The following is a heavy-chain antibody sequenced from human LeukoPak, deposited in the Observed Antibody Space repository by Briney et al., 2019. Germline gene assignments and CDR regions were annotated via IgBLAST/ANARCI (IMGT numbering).Heavy chain of an antibody. CDR3: ARVHWAVPAANWFDP. CDR2: ISTYSGNT. CDR1: GYTFTIYA. J-gene: IGHJ5*02. V-gene: IGHV1-18*01. Sequence: ASVKVSCKPSGYTFTIYALSWVRQAPGQGLEWMGWISTYSGNTNYAQKLQGRVTMTTDTSTSTAYMELRSLRSDDTAVYYCARVHWAVPAANWFDPWGQGTLVTVSS. D-gene: IGHD2-2*01.